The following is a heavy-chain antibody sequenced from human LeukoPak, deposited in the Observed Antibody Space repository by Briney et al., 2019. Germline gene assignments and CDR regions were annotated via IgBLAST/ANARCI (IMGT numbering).Heavy chain of an antibody. CDR2: INPKNGGT. CDR3: VVSIQAAVIPAFDS. J-gene: IGHJ4*02. V-gene: IGHV1-2*02. D-gene: IGHD6-25*01. Sequence: GASVKVSCKASGYNFAHNIHWVRQAPGQGHEFMGWINPKNGGTQYAQNFQGRVTMTMDTSISTVYMELSSLGSDDTAVYYCVVSIQAAVIPAFDSWGQGTLVTVSS. CDR1: GYNFAHN.